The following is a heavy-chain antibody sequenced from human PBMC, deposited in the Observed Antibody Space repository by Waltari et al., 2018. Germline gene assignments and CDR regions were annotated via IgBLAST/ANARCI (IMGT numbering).Heavy chain of an antibody. CDR3: ARGDITIFGVVTKYNWFDP. Sequence: QVQLVQSGAEVKKPGASVKVSCKASGYTFTSYYMHLVRQAPGQGLEWMGISNPSGGSTSYAQKFQGRVTMTRDTSTSTVYMELSSLRSEDTAVYYCARGDITIFGVVTKYNWFDPWGQGTLVTVSS. V-gene: IGHV1-46*01. J-gene: IGHJ5*02. D-gene: IGHD3-3*01. CDR2: SNPSGGST. CDR1: GYTFTSYY.